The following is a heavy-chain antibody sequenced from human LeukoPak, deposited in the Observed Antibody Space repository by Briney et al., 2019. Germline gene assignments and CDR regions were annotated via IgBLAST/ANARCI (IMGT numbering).Heavy chain of an antibody. Sequence: GGSLRLSCAASGFTFSSYSMNWVRQAPGKGLEWVANIKQDGSEKYYVDSVKGRFTISRDNAKNSLYLQMNSLRAEDTAVYYCARDGSSTFDIWGQGTMVTVSS. CDR2: IKQDGSEK. D-gene: IGHD2-2*01. J-gene: IGHJ3*02. V-gene: IGHV3-7*01. CDR1: GFTFSSYS. CDR3: ARDGSSTFDI.